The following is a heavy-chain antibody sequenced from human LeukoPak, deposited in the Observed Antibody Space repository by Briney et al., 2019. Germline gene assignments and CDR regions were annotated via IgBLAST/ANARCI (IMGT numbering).Heavy chain of an antibody. Sequence: GGSLRLFCAASGFTFSSYGMHWVRQAPGKGLEWVAVISYDGSNKYYADSVKGRFTFSRDNSKNTLSLQMNSLRAEDTAVYYCAKVISGSTFDYWGQGTLVTVSS. D-gene: IGHD3-10*01. CDR3: AKVISGSTFDY. J-gene: IGHJ4*02. CDR1: GFTFSSYG. V-gene: IGHV3-30*18. CDR2: ISYDGSNK.